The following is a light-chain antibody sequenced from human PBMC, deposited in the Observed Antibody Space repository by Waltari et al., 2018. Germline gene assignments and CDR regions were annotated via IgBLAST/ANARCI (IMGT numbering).Light chain of an antibody. J-gene: IGKJ4*01. CDR3: QQYHNLPLT. CDR2: DAS. V-gene: IGKV1-33*01. Sequence: DIQMTQSPSSLSASVGDRVTITCQASQGITNFLNWYQQKPGTATKVLIYDASRLERGVPSRFSGSGSGTDFTFTITSLQPEDVATYYCQQYHNLPLTFGGGTKVEIK. CDR1: QGITNF.